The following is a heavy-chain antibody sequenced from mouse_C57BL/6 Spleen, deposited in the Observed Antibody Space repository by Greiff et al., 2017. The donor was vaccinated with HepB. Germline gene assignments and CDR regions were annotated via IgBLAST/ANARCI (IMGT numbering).Heavy chain of an antibody. CDR3: ERHYDYDWFAY. D-gene: IGHD2-4*01. J-gene: IGHJ3*01. V-gene: IGHV1-22*01. CDR1: GYTFTDYN. CDR2: INPNNGGT. Sequence: EVQLQQSGPELVKPGASVKMSCKASGYTFTDYNMHWVKQSHGKSLEWIGYINPNNGGTRYKQKFKGKATLTVNKSSSTAYMELRSLTSEDSAVDYCERHYDYDWFAYWGQGTLVTVSA.